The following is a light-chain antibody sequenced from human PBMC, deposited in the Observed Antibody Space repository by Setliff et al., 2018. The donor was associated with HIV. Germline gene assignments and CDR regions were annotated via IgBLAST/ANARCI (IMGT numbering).Light chain of an antibody. CDR2: NNN. V-gene: IGLV1-44*01. Sequence: QSVLTQPPSASGTPGQRVTISCSGSSSNIGSNTVNWYQQLPGTAPTLLIYNNNQRPSGVPDRFSGSKSGTSVSLAISGLQSEDEADYYCAAWDDSLNGVVFGGGTKVTVL. CDR1: SSNIGSNT. CDR3: AAWDDSLNGVV. J-gene: IGLJ2*01.